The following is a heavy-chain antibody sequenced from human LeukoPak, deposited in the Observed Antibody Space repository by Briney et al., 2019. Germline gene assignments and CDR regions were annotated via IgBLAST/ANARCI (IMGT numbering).Heavy chain of an antibody. V-gene: IGHV4-39*07. CDR3: ARASYSYDINGWVPFDY. CDR2: IYYSGST. D-gene: IGHD3-22*01. Sequence: SETLSLTCTVSGGSISSSSYYWGWIRQPPGKGLEWIGSIYYSGSTYYNPSLKSRVTISGDTSKNQFSLRLSSVTAADTAVYYCARASYSYDINGWVPFDYWGQGTLVTISS. CDR1: GGSISSSSYY. J-gene: IGHJ4*02.